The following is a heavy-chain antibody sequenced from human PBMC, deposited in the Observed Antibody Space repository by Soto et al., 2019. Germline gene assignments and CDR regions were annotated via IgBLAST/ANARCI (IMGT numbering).Heavy chain of an antibody. V-gene: IGHV5-51*01. D-gene: IGHD6-13*01. Sequence: PGESLKISCKGSGYSFTSYWIAWVRQMPGKGLEWMGIIYPGDSDTRYSPSFQGQVTISVDRSPRVAYLQWSGLKASDTAMYYCARRSGVYSSRPHGMDVWGQGTTVTVSS. CDR2: IYPGDSDT. CDR1: GYSFTSYW. CDR3: ARRSGVYSSRPHGMDV. J-gene: IGHJ6*02.